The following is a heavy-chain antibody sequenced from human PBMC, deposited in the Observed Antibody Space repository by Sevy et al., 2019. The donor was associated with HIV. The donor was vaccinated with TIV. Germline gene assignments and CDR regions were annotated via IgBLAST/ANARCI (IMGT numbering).Heavy chain of an antibody. CDR3: ARDQRTYYYGSGRGTRFDP. Sequence: ASVKVSCKASGYTFTSYGISWVRQAPGQGLEWMGWISAYNGNTNYAQKLQGRVTMTTDTSTSTAYMELRSLRSDDTAVYYCARDQRTYYYGSGRGTRFDPWGQGTLVTVSS. J-gene: IGHJ5*02. V-gene: IGHV1-18*01. CDR2: ISAYNGNT. D-gene: IGHD3-10*01. CDR1: GYTFTSYG.